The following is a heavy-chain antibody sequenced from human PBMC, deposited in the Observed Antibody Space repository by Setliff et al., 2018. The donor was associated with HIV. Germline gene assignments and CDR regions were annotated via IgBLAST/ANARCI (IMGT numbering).Heavy chain of an antibody. CDR2: VYFSGSA. Sequence: ASETLSLTCSVSGDSIISGDFFWSWIRQSPGKGLEWIGYVYFSGSATLNPSLKSPVSIPVDTSKNQFYLTLSSVTAADTAIYYCARGRVFCDGDSCYHFDNWGQGILVTVSS. V-gene: IGHV4-31*01. CDR3: ARGRVFCDGDSCYHFDN. D-gene: IGHD2-21*02. J-gene: IGHJ4*02. CDR1: GDSIISGDFF.